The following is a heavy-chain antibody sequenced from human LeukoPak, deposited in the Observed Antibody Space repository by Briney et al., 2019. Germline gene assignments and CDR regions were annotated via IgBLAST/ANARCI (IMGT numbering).Heavy chain of an antibody. CDR3: ARAIYGSELDY. J-gene: IGHJ4*02. Sequence: PGGSLRLSCAASGFTFSSYWMHWVRQAPGKGLVWVSRINSDGSGTSYAASVKGRFTISRDNAKNTLYLQMNSLRAEDTAVYYCARAIYGSELDYWGPGTLVTVSS. D-gene: IGHD3-10*01. CDR2: INSDGSGT. CDR1: GFTFSSYW. V-gene: IGHV3-74*01.